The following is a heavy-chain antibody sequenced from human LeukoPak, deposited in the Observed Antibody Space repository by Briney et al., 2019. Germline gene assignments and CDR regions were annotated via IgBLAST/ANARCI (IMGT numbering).Heavy chain of an antibody. CDR1: GFTFSSYA. J-gene: IGHJ4*02. V-gene: IGHV3-64*01. CDR3: ARGDVMVVAATLNY. Sequence: GGSLRLSCAASGFTFSSYAMHWVRQPPRKGLEYVSAITGNGGSTFYANSVKSRFIISRDNSKNTLYLQMGSLRAEDMAVYYCARGDVMVVAATLNYWGQGTLVTVSS. D-gene: IGHD2-15*01. CDR2: ITGNGGST.